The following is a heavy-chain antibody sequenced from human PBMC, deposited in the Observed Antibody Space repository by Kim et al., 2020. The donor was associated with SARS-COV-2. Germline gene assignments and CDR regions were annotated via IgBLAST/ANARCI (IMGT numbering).Heavy chain of an antibody. D-gene: IGHD1-7*01. Sequence: SNPSLKSRVTISVDRSKNQFSLKLSSVTAADTAVYYCARGGWNYARPFDYWGQGTLVTVSS. J-gene: IGHJ4*02. V-gene: IGHV4-30-2*01. CDR3: ARGGWNYARPFDY.